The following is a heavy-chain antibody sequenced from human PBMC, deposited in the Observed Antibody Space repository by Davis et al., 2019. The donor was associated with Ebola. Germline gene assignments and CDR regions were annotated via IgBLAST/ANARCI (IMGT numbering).Heavy chain of an antibody. CDR3: ARQGTTSWDS. D-gene: IGHD2-2*01. V-gene: IGHV5-51*01. Sequence: GESLNISCQCSGYVFTHYWIGRVRQMPAERLQCMAFIFPDYSDATYSPSFQGQVTFSVDKSIRTAYLHWNSLKASDTATYYCARQGTTSWDSWGQGTLVTVSS. CDR1: GYVFTHYW. J-gene: IGHJ4*02. CDR2: IFPDYSDA.